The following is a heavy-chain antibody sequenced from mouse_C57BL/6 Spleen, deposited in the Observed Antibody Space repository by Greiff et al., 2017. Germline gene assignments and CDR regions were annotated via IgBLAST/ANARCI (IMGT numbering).Heavy chain of an antibody. J-gene: IGHJ2*01. Sequence: DVQLQESGAELVRPGASVKLSCTASGFNIKDDYMHWVKQRPEQGLEWIGWIDPENGDTEYASKFQGKATITADTSSNTAYLQLSSLTSEDTAVYYCTRYDSYYFDYWGQGTTLTVSS. CDR2: IDPENGDT. D-gene: IGHD2-4*01. CDR3: TRYDSYYFDY. CDR1: GFNIKDDY. V-gene: IGHV14-4*01.